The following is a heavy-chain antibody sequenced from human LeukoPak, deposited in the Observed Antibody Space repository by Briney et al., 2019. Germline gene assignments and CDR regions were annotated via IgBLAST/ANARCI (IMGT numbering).Heavy chain of an antibody. D-gene: IGHD3-16*01. J-gene: IGHJ6*03. CDR2: IFHSGIA. CDR1: GGSFSGYY. V-gene: IGHV4-34*12. CDR3: ARAGFGTAYNRFYYYMDV. Sequence: PSETLSLTCAVYGGSFSGYYWVWIRQPPGQGLEWIGQIFHSGIAHYNPSLKSRVTMSVDTSRSQFSVNLNSVTAADTAVYYCARAGFGTAYNRFYYYMDVWGKGTTVTVSS.